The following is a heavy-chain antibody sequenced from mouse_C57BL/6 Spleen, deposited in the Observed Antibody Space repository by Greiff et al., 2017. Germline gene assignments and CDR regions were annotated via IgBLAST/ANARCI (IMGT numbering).Heavy chain of an antibody. CDR2: ISSGGSYT. Sequence: EVKLQESGGDLVKPGGSLKLSCAASGFTFSSYGMSWVRQTPDKRLEWVATISSGGSYTYYPDSVKGRFTISRDNAKNTLYLQMSSLKSEDTAMYYCARRGYDYDGWFAYWGQGTLVTVSA. J-gene: IGHJ3*01. D-gene: IGHD2-4*01. V-gene: IGHV5-6*02. CDR1: GFTFSSYG. CDR3: ARRGYDYDGWFAY.